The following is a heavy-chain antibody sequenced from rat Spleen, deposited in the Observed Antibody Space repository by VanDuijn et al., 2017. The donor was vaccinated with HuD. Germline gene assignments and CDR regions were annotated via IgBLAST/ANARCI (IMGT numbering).Heavy chain of an antibody. D-gene: IGHD4-6*01. CDR2: ISYDGGTT. CDR1: GFTFTDYY. Sequence: EVQLVESGGGLVQPGRSLKLSCAASGFTFTDYYMAWVRQAPTKGLEWVASISYDGGTTYYRDSVKGRFTIFSDNAKSSLYLQMDSLRSEDTATYYCTRGSLGSGRLNWFVYWGQGTLVTVSS. V-gene: IGHV5-20*01. J-gene: IGHJ3*01. CDR3: TRGSLGSGRLNWFVY.